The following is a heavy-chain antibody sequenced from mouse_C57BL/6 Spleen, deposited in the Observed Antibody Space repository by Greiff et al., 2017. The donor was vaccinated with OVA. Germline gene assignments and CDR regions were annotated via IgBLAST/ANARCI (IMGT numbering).Heavy chain of an antibody. CDR3: THTPCCDY. V-gene: IGHV6-3*01. CDR2: IRLKSDNYAT. CDR1: GFTFSNYW. J-gene: IGHJ2*01. Sequence: EVMLVESGGGLVQPGGSMKLSCVASGFTFSNYWMNWVRQSPEKGLEWVAQIRLKSDNYATHYAESVTGRFTISRDDSKSSVYLRMNNLRAEDTGIYYCTHTPCCDYWGQGTTLTVAS. D-gene: IGHD5-1-1*01.